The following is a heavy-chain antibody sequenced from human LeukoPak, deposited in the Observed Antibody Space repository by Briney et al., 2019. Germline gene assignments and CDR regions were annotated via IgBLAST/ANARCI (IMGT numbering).Heavy chain of an antibody. CDR3: ALERSRLLVGAFDD. J-gene: IGHJ4*02. V-gene: IGHV3-30*02. Sequence: GGSLRLSCAASGFTFTSCGMHWVSQAPGKGLEWVTFIQTDGSTKYYAVSVKGRFTISRDNSKNTLYLQMNSLRAEDTAVYYCALERSRLLVGAFDDWGQGTLVSVSS. D-gene: IGHD6-25*01. CDR2: IQTDGSTK. CDR1: GFTFTSCG.